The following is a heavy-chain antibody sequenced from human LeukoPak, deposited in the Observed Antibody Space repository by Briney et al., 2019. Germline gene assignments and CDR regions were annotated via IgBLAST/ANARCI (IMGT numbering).Heavy chain of an antibody. J-gene: IGHJ3*02. D-gene: IGHD2-2*02. V-gene: IGHV6-1*01. CDR3: ARDPIGYCSSTSCYKYAFDI. CDR2: SYYRSKWYN. Sequence: SQTLSLTCAISGDSVSSNSAAWNWIRQSPSRGLEWLGRSYYRSKWYNDYAVSVKSRITINPDTSQNQFSLQLNSVTPEDTAVYYCARDPIGYCSSTSCYKYAFDIWGQGTMVTVSS. CDR1: GDSVSSNSAA.